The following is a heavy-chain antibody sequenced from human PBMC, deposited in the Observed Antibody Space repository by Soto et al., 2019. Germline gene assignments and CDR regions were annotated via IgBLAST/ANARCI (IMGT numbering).Heavy chain of an antibody. J-gene: IGHJ5*02. CDR2: ISYDGSNK. Sequence: GGSMRLSCAASGFTLSSYGMHWVCKAPGKGLEWVSVISYDGSNKYYADSVKGRFTISRDNSKNTLYLQMNSLRAEDTAVYYCAKFGSSPSWFDPWGQGTLVTVSS. CDR1: GFTLSSYG. CDR3: AKFGSSPSWFDP. V-gene: IGHV3-30*18. D-gene: IGHD6-6*01.